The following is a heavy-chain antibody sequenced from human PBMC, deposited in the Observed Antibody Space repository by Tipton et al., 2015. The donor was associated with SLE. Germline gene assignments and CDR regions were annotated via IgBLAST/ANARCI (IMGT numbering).Heavy chain of an antibody. CDR2: IYHSGTT. V-gene: IGHV4-38-2*02. CDR1: GGSISSLH. J-gene: IGHJ2*01. Sequence: TLSLTCTVSGGSISSLHWSWIRQSPGKGLEWIGSIYHSGTTYYNPSLKSRVTISLDTSKNHFSLKLISVTAADTAVYYCAREFLNPVTTVHYYFDLWGRGTLVTVSS. D-gene: IGHD4-11*01. CDR3: AREFLNPVTTVHYYFDL.